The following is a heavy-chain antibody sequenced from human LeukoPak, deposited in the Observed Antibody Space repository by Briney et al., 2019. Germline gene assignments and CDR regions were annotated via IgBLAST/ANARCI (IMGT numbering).Heavy chain of an antibody. CDR1: GDSISRSHYY. V-gene: IGHV4-39*01. CDR3: ARLEREVRDY. D-gene: IGHD5-24*01. J-gene: IGHJ4*02. CDR2: IYYSGIT. Sequence: LSGTLSLTCTVSGDSISRSHYYWGWIRQPPGKGLEWIGNIYYSGITYYNPSLKSRVTISVDTSRNQFSLKLSSVTAADTAVYYCARLEREVRDYWGQGTLVTVSS.